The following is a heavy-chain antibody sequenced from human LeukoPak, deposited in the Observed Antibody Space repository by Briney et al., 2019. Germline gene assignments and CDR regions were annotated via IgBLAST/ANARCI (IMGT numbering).Heavy chain of an antibody. CDR3: AKARGYDCFDY. D-gene: IGHD5-12*01. J-gene: IGHJ4*02. Sequence: GGSLRLSCAASGFTFSSYAMSWVRQAPGKGLEWVSAISGSGGNTYYADSVKGRLTIARDNSKNTLYLQMNSLRAEDTAVYYCAKARGYDCFDYWGQGTLVTASS. CDR2: ISGSGGNT. V-gene: IGHV3-23*01. CDR1: GFTFSSYA.